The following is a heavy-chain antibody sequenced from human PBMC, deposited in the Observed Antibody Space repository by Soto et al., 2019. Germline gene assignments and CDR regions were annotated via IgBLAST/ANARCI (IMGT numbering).Heavy chain of an antibody. V-gene: IGHV1-8*01. CDR2: MNPNIGNT. Sequence: QVQLVQSGAEVKKPGASVKVSCKASGYTFTSYDINWVRQATGQGLEWMGWMNPNIGNTGYAQKFQGRVTMTRNTSIRRAYMELRSLRSEDTAVYYCARGKFITGTMSAGGHCYYGMDVWVQGTTVTVCS. CDR3: ARGKFITGTMSAGGHCYYGMDV. D-gene: IGHD1-7*01. CDR1: GYTFTSYD. J-gene: IGHJ6*02.